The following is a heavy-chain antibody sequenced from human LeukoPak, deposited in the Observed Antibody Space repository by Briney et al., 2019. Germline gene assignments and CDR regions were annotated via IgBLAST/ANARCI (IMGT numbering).Heavy chain of an antibody. D-gene: IGHD6-19*01. Sequence: SQTLSLTCAISGDRVSSNTAAWNWIRQSPSRGLEWLGRTFYRSKWYDDYAPSVKSRITINPDTSKNQFSLHLNSVTPEDTAVYYCAREVAGTWAFDIWGQGTMVTVS. J-gene: IGHJ3*02. CDR2: TFYRSKWYD. CDR3: AREVAGTWAFDI. V-gene: IGHV6-1*01. CDR1: GDRVSSNTAA.